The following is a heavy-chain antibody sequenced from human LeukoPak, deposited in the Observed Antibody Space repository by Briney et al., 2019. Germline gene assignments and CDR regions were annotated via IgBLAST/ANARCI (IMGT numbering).Heavy chain of an antibody. CDR1: GGSFSGYY. CDR3: ASRGGYKFRFTDYYYYYMDV. V-gene: IGHV4-34*01. J-gene: IGHJ6*03. D-gene: IGHD5-24*01. CDR2: INHSGNT. Sequence: PSETLSLTCAVYGGSFSGYYWSWIRQPPGKELDWIGEINHSGNTNYNPSLKSRVTISVDTSKNQFSLKLSSVTAADTAVYYCASRGGYKFRFTDYYYYYMDVWGNGTTVTVSS.